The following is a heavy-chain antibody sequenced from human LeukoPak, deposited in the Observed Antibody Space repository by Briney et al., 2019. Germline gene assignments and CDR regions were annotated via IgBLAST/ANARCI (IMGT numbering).Heavy chain of an antibody. CDR1: GYSFTTFC. J-gene: IGHJ6*04. CDR2: FLPGGSDT. CDR3: ASTGGTYGMDV. D-gene: IGHD1-14*01. Sequence: GESLKISCKGAGYSFTTFCIGWVRHLPGKGLEGMGIFLPGGSDTRYSPSSQDQVTISADKSISTAYLQWSSLKASDTAMYYCASTGGTYGMDVWGKGTTVTVAS. V-gene: IGHV5-51*01.